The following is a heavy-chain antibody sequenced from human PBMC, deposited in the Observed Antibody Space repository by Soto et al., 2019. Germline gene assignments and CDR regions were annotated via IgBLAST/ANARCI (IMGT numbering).Heavy chain of an antibody. CDR1: GYTFTSYD. CDR3: ARGRIGITIFGVVIASRPYYYYYMDV. V-gene: IGHV1-8*01. D-gene: IGHD3-3*01. CDR2: MNPNSGNT. Sequence: ASVKVSCKASGYTFTSYDINWVRQATGQGLEWMGWMNPNSGNTGYAQKFQGRVTMTRNTSISTAYMELSSLRSEDTAVYYCARGRIGITIFGVVIASRPYYYYYMDVWGKGTTVTVS. J-gene: IGHJ6*03.